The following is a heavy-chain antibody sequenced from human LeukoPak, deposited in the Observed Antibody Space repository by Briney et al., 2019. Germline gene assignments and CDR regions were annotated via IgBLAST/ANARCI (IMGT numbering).Heavy chain of an antibody. Sequence: AASVKLSCKASGYTFTSYGISRVRQAPGQGLEWMGWVSAYIGNTNYAQKVQGRVTMTTDTSTSTAYMELRSLRSDDTAVYYCARDLHRAYSSSWDYYYGMDVWGQGATVTVSS. D-gene: IGHD6-13*01. J-gene: IGHJ6*02. CDR1: GYTFTSYG. V-gene: IGHV1-18*01. CDR3: ARDLHRAYSSSWDYYYGMDV. CDR2: VSAYIGNT.